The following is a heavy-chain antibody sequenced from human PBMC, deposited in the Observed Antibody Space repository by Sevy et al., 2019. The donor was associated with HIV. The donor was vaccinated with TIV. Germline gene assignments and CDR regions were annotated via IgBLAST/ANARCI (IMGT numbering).Heavy chain of an antibody. CDR2: ISGHGGST. V-gene: IGHV3-23*01. CDR3: AKDSGISAQIVVALRY. CDR1: GVTFSSYA. D-gene: IGHD3-22*01. Sequence: GGSLRLSCADSGVTFSSYAMSWVRQAPGKGLEWVSTISGHGGSTYYAGAVKGRFTISRDNYKKMVYLQMNSLRAEDTAVYYCAKDSGISAQIVVALRYWGQGTQVTVSS. J-gene: IGHJ4*02.